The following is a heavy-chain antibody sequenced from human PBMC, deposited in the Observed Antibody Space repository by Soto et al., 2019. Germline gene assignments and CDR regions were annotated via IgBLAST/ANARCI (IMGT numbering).Heavy chain of an antibody. V-gene: IGHV5-10-1*01. J-gene: IGHJ3*02. Sequence: GESLKISCKGSGYSFTSYWLSWVRQMAGKGLEWIGRIDPSDSYTNYSPSFQGHVTISADEXISTAYQQWSSLKDSDTAMYYCPRLRQTSASYSSSGKPTTKDFRVGKFGAFAIWGQGTMVTFSS. D-gene: IGHD6-13*01. CDR2: IDPSDSYT. CDR3: PRLRQTSASYSSSGKPTTKDFRVGKFGAFAI. CDR1: GYSFTSYW.